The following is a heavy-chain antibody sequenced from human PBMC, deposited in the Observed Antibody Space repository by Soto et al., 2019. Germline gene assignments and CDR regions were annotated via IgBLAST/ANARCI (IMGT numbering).Heavy chain of an antibody. Sequence: WTWIRQHPGKALEWIGYIYFSGSTNYSPALNSRVTMSVDTSKNQFSLKLNSVTAADTAVYYCARGGQPATNPYYFDSWGQGTLVTVSS. D-gene: IGHD1-26*01. CDR2: IYFSGST. J-gene: IGHJ4*02. CDR3: ARGGQPATNPYYFDS. V-gene: IGHV4-31*02.